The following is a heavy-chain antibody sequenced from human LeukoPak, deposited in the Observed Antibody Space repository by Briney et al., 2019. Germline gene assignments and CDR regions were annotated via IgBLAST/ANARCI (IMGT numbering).Heavy chain of an antibody. CDR1: GFTFSSYW. V-gene: IGHV3-7*01. CDR2: IKQDGSEK. J-gene: IGHJ6*03. D-gene: IGHD5-18*01. Sequence: GGSLRLSCAASGFTFSSYWMSWVRQAPGKGLEWVANIKQDGSEKYYVDSVKGRFTISRDNAKNSLYPQMNSLRAEDTAVYYCARLGGQLWFPHYYYYMDVWGKGTTVTVSS. CDR3: ARLGGQLWFPHYYYYMDV.